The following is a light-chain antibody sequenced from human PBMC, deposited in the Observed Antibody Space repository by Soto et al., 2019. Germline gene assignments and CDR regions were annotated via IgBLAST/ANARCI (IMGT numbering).Light chain of an antibody. CDR3: SSYTSSSTRV. CDR2: EVS. V-gene: IGLV2-14*01. CDR1: SSDVGGYNY. J-gene: IGLJ2*01. Sequence: HSALTKPASVYGSPGQSITISCTGTSSDVGGYNYVSWYQQYPGKAPKLMIYEVSNRPSGVSNRFSGSKSGNTASLTISGLQAEDEADYYCSSYTSSSTRVFGGGTKVTVL.